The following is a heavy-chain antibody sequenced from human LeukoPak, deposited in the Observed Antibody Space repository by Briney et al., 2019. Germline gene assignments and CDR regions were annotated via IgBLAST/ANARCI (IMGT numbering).Heavy chain of an antibody. Sequence: GASVKVSCKASGYTFTGYYMHWVRQAPGQGLEWMGWINPNSGGTNYAQKFQGRVTMTRDTSISTAHMELSRLRSDDTAVYYCARESAILYYDSSGYSSYWGQGTLVTVSS. CDR3: ARESAILYYDSSGYSSY. D-gene: IGHD3-22*01. CDR2: INPNSGGT. J-gene: IGHJ4*02. V-gene: IGHV1-2*02. CDR1: GYTFTGYY.